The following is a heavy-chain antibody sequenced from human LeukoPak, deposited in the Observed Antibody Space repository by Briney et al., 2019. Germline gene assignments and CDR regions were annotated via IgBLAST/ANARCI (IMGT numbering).Heavy chain of an antibody. J-gene: IGHJ3*02. V-gene: IGHV3-11*05. D-gene: IGHD4-17*01. CDR3: ARDGRGLGDYDAFDI. Sequence: PGGSLRLSCAASGFTFSDYYMSWIRQAPGKGLEWVSYISSSSSYTNYADSVKGRFTISRDNAKNSLYLQMNSLRAEDTAVYYCARDGRGLGDYDAFDIWGQGTKVTVSS. CDR2: ISSSSSYT. CDR1: GFTFSDYY.